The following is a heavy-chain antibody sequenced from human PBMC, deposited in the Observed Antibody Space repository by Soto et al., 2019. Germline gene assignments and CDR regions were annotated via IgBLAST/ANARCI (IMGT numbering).Heavy chain of an antibody. D-gene: IGHD2-15*01. J-gene: IGHJ4*02. Sequence: ASVKVSCKASGYTFTSYAMHWVRQAPGQRLEWMGWINAGNGNTKYSQKFQGRVTITRDTSASTAYMELSSVTAADTAVYYCARSDCSGGSCPFDYWGQGTLVTVS. CDR2: INAGNGNT. CDR1: GYTFTSYA. V-gene: IGHV1-3*01. CDR3: ARSDCSGGSCPFDY.